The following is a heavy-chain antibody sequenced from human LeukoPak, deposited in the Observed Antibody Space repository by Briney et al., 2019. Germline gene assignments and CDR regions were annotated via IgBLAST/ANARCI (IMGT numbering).Heavy chain of an antibody. CDR1: GFTFSNYR. CDR3: AREDSGSYDPGSFDI. Sequence: GGSLRLSCAASGFTFSNYRMNWVRQAPGKGLECVSSISVTSSYIYYADSVKGRFTISRDNANSSLSLQMHSLRAEDTSVYYCAREDSGSYDPGSFDIWGQGTLVTVSS. V-gene: IGHV3-21*01. J-gene: IGHJ3*02. CDR2: ISVTSSYI. D-gene: IGHD1-26*01.